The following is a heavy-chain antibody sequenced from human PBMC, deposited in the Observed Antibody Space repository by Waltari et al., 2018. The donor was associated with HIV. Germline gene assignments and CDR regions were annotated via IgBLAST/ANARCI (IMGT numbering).Heavy chain of an antibody. CDR3: ARLATHFYDGFGGGFEAYGMDV. Sequence: VQLVESGGTSVQTGGSLRLSCVVFEFTVGKTYWTWVRQAPGRGLEWVSNSYSDGKVFYADPGRGRFTLSRDNSKNMLRLQMNSLRVDDTAKYYCARLATHFYDGFGGGFEAYGMDVWGQGTTVIVSS. CDR2: SYSDGKV. D-gene: IGHD3-22*01. CDR1: EFTVGKTY. V-gene: IGHV3-53*01. J-gene: IGHJ6*02.